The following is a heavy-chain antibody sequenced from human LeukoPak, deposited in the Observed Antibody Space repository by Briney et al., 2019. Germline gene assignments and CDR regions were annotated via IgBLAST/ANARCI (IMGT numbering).Heavy chain of an antibody. J-gene: IGHJ4*02. V-gene: IGHV4-59*12. Sequence: SETLSLTCTVSGGSISSYYWSWIRQPPGKGLEWIGYIYYSGSTNYNPSLKSRVTISVDTSKSQFSLRLNSVTAADTAVYYCARVREVPAADFDYWGQGTLVTVSS. D-gene: IGHD2-2*01. CDR3: ARVREVPAADFDY. CDR1: GGSISSYY. CDR2: IYYSGST.